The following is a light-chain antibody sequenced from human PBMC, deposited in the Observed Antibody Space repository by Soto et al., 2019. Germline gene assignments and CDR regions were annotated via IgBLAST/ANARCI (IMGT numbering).Light chain of an antibody. CDR3: QQYGGSPQT. CDR2: GAS. Sequence: EIVLTQSPGTLALSPGEGATLSCSASQSVSKYLAWYQQKPGQAPRLLIYGASSRATGIPDSFSGSGSGTDFTLTISRLEPEDFAVYYCQQYGGSPQTFGQGTKVEIK. CDR1: QSVSKY. J-gene: IGKJ1*01. V-gene: IGKV3-20*01.